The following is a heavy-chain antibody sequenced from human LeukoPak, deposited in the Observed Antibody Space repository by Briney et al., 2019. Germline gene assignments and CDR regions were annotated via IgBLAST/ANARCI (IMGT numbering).Heavy chain of an antibody. CDR2: IIPNLGIA. D-gene: IGHD4-17*01. CDR1: GGTFSSYA. V-gene: IGHV1-69*04. J-gene: IGHJ6*02. Sequence: ASVKVSCKASGGTFSSYAISWVRQAPGQGLEWMGRIIPNLGIANYAQKFQGRVTITADKSTSTAYMELSSLRSEDTAVYYCARDGQSQMTTVTMANYYYYGMDVWGQGTTVTVSS. CDR3: ARDGQSQMTTVTMANYYYYGMDV.